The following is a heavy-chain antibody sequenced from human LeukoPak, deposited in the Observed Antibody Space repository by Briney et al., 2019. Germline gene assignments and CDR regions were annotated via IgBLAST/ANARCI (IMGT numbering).Heavy chain of an antibody. Sequence: SETLSLTCALSDYSISSGDYWGWIRQPPGKGLEWIGSVYYSGSTHYSPSLKNRVTISVDTSKNKFSLKLRSVTAADTALYYCARNDSSGYFDYWGQGTLVTVSS. V-gene: IGHV4-38-2*01. CDR3: ARNDSSGYFDY. J-gene: IGHJ4*02. CDR1: DYSISSGDY. D-gene: IGHD3-22*01. CDR2: VYYSGST.